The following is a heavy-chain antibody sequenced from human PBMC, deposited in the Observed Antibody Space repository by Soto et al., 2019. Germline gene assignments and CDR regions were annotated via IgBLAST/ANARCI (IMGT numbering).Heavy chain of an antibody. CDR2: ISAYNGNT. CDR3: ARVLTLNKQVRGGNYYGMDV. Sequence: QVQLVQSGAEVKKPGASVKVSCKASGYTFTSYGISWVRQAPGQGLEWMGWISAYNGNTNYAQKLQGRVTMTTDTSTSTAYMELRSLRSDDTAVYYCARVLTLNKQVRGGNYYGMDVWGQGTTVTVSS. D-gene: IGHD3-16*01. CDR1: GYTFTSYG. V-gene: IGHV1-18*01. J-gene: IGHJ6*02.